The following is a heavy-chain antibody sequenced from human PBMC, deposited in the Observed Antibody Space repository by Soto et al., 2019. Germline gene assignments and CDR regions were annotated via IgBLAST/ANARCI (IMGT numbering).Heavy chain of an antibody. Sequence: SETLSLTCTVSGGSISSGGYYWSWIRQHPGRGLEWIGYVYYNGNTYYNPSLKSRVTVSVDTSKNQFSLNVRSVTDADTAVYYCARCSLVVIPVPGFDPWGQGTLVTVSS. D-gene: IGHD2-15*01. J-gene: IGHJ5*02. CDR1: GGSISSGGYY. CDR3: ARCSLVVIPVPGFDP. CDR2: VYYNGNT. V-gene: IGHV4-31*03.